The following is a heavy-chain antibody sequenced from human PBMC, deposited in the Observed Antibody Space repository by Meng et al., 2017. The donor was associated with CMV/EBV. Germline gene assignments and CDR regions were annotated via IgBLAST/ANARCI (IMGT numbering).Heavy chain of an antibody. CDR2: INHSGST. J-gene: IGHJ4*02. V-gene: IGHV4-34*01. Sequence: SETLSLTCAVYGGSFSGYYWSWIRQPPGKGLEWIGEINHSGSTNYTPSLKSRVTISVDTSKNQFSLKLSSVAAADTAVYYCAGGAYDFWSGKDDYWGQGTLVTVSS. CDR3: AGGAYDFWSGKDDY. CDR1: GGSFSGYY. D-gene: IGHD3-3*01.